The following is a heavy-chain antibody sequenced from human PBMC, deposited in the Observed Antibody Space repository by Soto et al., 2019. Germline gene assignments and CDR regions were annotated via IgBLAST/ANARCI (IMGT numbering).Heavy chain of an antibody. Sequence: QTTLKESGPTLVKPTQTLTLTCTFSGFSLSTSGVGVGWIRQPPGKALEWLALIYWDDDKRYSPSLKSRLTINKDTSKNQVVLTMTNMHPVDTATYYCVHSYRDSSSYYLFFDYWGQGTLVTVSS. V-gene: IGHV2-5*02. D-gene: IGHD3-22*01. CDR2: IYWDDDK. CDR3: VHSYRDSSSYYLFFDY. CDR1: GFSLSTSGVG. J-gene: IGHJ4*02.